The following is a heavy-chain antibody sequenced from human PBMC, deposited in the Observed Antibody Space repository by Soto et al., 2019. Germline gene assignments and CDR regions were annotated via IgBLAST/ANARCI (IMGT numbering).Heavy chain of an antibody. V-gene: IGHV1-69*01. CDR3: ARLQGSSTSLEIYDYYYYGMDV. J-gene: IGHJ6*02. D-gene: IGHD2-2*01. CDR1: GGTFGSYA. CDR2: IIPIPGTA. Sequence: QVQLVQSGAEVKKPGSSVKVSCKASGGTFGSYAISWVRQAPGQGLEWMGGIIPIPGTANYAQKFQGRVTIAADESTSTAYMELSSLRSEDTAVYYCARLQGSSTSLEIYDYYYYGMDVWGQGTTVTVSS.